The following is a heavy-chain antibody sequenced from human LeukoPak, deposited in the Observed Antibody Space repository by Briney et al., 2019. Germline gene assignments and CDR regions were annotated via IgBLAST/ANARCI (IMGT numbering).Heavy chain of an antibody. V-gene: IGHV4-59*01. J-gene: IGHJ4*02. D-gene: IGHD3-16*01. CDR1: GGSISSYY. Sequence: SETLSLTCTVSGGSISSYYWSWIRQPPGKGLEWIGYIYYSGSTNYNPSLKSRVTISVDTSKNQFSLKLSSVTAADTAVYYCATTGEYFDYWGQGTLVTVSS. CDR2: IYYSGST. CDR3: ATTGEYFDY.